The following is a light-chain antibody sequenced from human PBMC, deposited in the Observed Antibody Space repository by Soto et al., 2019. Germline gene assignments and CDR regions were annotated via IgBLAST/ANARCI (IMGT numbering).Light chain of an antibody. CDR1: QGIRND. Sequence: AMQMTQSPSSLSASVGDRVTITCRASQGIRNDLGWYQQKPGKAPDLPIYAASSLQSGVPSRFSGSGSGTDFTLTISSLQPEDFATYYCLQNYNYPRTFGQGTRLEIK. CDR2: AAS. V-gene: IGKV1-6*01. CDR3: LQNYNYPRT. J-gene: IGKJ5*01.